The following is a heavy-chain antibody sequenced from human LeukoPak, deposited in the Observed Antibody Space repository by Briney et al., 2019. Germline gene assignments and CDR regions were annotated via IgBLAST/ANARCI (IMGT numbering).Heavy chain of an antibody. J-gene: IGHJ2*01. V-gene: IGHV4-59*01. CDR3: ARTSSDYDILTGYASYWYFDL. D-gene: IGHD3-9*01. CDR2: ISYSGNT. CDR1: GGSIRSYY. Sequence: SETLSLTCTVSGGSIRSYYWSWIRQPPGEGLEWIGYISYSGNTNYKPSLKNRVTISGDTSKNQFSLKLSSVTAADTAVYYCARTSSDYDILTGYASYWYFDLWGRGTLVTVSS.